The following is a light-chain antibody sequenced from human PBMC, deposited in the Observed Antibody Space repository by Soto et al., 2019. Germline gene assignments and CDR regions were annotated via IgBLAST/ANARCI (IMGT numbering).Light chain of an antibody. CDR2: DVS. CDR3: SSYTTSNTLDV. J-gene: IGLJ1*01. V-gene: IGLV2-14*01. Sequence: QSALTQPASVSGSPGQSITISCAGTSSDVGGYNYVSWYQQHPGKAPKLIIYDVSNRPSGVSDRFSGSKSGNTASLTISGIQAEDEADYYCSSYTTSNTLDVFGTGTKVTVL. CDR1: SSDVGGYNY.